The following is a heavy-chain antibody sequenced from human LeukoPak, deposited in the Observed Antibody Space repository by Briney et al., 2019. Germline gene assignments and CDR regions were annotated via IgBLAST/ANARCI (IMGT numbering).Heavy chain of an antibody. D-gene: IGHD4-23*01. CDR3: ARRRAVEYYYYYMDV. CDR1: GCSFTSYW. CDR2: IYPGDSDT. Sequence: GESLKISCKGSGCSFTSYWIGWVRQVPGKGLEWMGIIYPGDSDTRYSPSFQGQVTISADKSISTAYLQWSSLKASDTAMYYCARRRAVEYYYYYMDVWGKGTTVTVSS. J-gene: IGHJ6*03. V-gene: IGHV5-51*01.